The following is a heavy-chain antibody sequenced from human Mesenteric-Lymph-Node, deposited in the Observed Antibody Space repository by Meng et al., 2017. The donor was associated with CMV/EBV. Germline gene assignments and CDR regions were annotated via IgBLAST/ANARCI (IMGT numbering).Heavy chain of an antibody. D-gene: IGHD3-22*01. J-gene: IGHJ4*02. CDR3: ARAYDYEASGYYYGY. V-gene: IGHV3-11*01. CDR1: GFIFSDYY. CDR2: IDGSGYTI. Sequence: GESLKISCAASGFIFSDYYMSWIRQAPDKGPEWLSYIDGSGYTIYYADSVKGRFTISRDNAKNSLFLQLDSLRAEDTAIYFCARAYDYEASGYYYGYWGQGTLVTVSS.